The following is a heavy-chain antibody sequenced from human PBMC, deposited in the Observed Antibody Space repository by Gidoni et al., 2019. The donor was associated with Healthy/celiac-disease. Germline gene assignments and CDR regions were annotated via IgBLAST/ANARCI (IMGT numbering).Heavy chain of an antibody. J-gene: IGHJ4*02. CDR1: GFTFDDYA. CDR2: ISWNSGSI. CDR3: AKDITRYSYGSLPDY. D-gene: IGHD5-18*01. Sequence: EVQLVESGGGLVQPGRSLRLSCAASGFTFDDYAMHWVRQAPGKGLEWVSGISWNSGSIGYADSVKGRFTISRDNAKNSLYLQMNSLRAEDTALYYCAKDITRYSYGSLPDYWGQGTLVTVSS. V-gene: IGHV3-9*01.